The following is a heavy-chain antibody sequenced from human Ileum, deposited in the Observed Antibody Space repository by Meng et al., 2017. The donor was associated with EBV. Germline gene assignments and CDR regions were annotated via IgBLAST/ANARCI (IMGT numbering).Heavy chain of an antibody. D-gene: IGHD3-3*01. CDR2: IYYSGST. V-gene: IGHV4-39*01. J-gene: IGHJ4*02. CDR3: ARRYYGVPFDN. CDR1: GDSISSSNHW. Sequence: QLRLHESGPGLVKPSETPSLTCAVSGDSISSSNHWWGWIRQPPGKGLEWVGTIYYSGSTFYNPSLKSRVTISLDTSKNQFSLKVSSVTAADTAVYYCARRYYGVPFDNWGQGTLVTVSS.